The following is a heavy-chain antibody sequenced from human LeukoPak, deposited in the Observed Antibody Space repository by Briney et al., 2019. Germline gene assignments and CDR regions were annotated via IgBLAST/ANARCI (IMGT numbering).Heavy chain of an antibody. D-gene: IGHD3-10*01. CDR1: GFTFSSYI. V-gene: IGHV3-48*01. Sequence: AGGSLRLSCAASGFTFSSYIMNWVRQAPGKGLEWVSYISSSSSTICYADSVKGRFTVSRDNAKNSLYLQMNSLRAEDTAVYYCAKYYGGGVDYWGQGTLVAVSS. J-gene: IGHJ4*02. CDR3: AKYYGGGVDY. CDR2: ISSSSSTI.